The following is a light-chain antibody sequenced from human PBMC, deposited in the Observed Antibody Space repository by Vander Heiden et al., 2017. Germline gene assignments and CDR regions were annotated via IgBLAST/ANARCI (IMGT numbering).Light chain of an antibody. CDR3: NSRDSSGNHPWV. CDR2: GKN. CDR1: SLRSYY. J-gene: IGLJ3*02. Sequence: SSELTQDPAVSVALGQTVRITCQGDSLRSYYASWYQQNPGQAPVLVIYGKNNRPSGIPDRFSGSSSGNTASLTITGAQAEDEADYYCNSRDSSGNHPWVFGGGTKLTVL. V-gene: IGLV3-19*01.